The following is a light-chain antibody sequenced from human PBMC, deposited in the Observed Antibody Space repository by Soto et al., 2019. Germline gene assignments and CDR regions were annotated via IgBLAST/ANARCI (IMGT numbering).Light chain of an antibody. J-gene: IGKJ4*01. Sequence: DIQLTQSPSFLSASVGDRVTITCRSSQCISSDLAWYQQKPGKAPKLLIYAASTLQSGVPSRFSGSGSGTEFPLTISSLQPEDFAAYCCQQLNSYPLTFGGGTKVEIK. CDR1: QCISSD. V-gene: IGKV1-9*01. CDR3: QQLNSYPLT. CDR2: AAS.